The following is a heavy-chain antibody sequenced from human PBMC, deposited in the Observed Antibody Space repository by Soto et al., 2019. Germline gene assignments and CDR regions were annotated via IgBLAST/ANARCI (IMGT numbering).Heavy chain of an antibody. J-gene: IGHJ4*02. Sequence: GGSLRLSCAASGFTFSSYWMHWVRQAPGKGLVWVSRINSDGSSTSYADSVKGRFTISRDNAKNTLYLQMNSLRAEDTAVYYCARDASAGYYYDSSGYLYWGQGTLVTVS. CDR3: ARDASAGYYYDSSGYLY. CDR1: GFTFSSYW. D-gene: IGHD3-22*01. CDR2: INSDGSST. V-gene: IGHV3-74*01.